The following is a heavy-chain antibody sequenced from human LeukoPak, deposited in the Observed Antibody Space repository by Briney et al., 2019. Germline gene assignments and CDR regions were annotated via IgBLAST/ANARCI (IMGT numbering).Heavy chain of an antibody. D-gene: IGHD6-19*01. Sequence: SETLSLTCTVSGGSIRSSSYYCGWIRQPPGKGLEWIGSIYYTGSTYNNAAHKSRGTISVDTSKHQCSLKLSSVTAADTAVYFCARQVVAVAGTGYFVYWGQGTLGTVSS. CDR1: GGSIRSSSYY. J-gene: IGHJ4*02. CDR3: ARQVVAVAGTGYFVY. CDR2: IYYTGST. V-gene: IGHV4-39*01.